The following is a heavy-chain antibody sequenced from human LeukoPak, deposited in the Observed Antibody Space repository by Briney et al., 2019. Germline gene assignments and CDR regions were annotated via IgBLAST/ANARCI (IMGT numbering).Heavy chain of an antibody. D-gene: IGHD3-22*01. Sequence: GGSLRLSCAASGFTFDDYAMHWVRHAPGKGLEWVSGISWNSGSIGYADSVKGRFTISRDNAKNSLYLQMNSLRAEDMALYYCAKDNYYDSSGGLFDYWGQGTLVTVSS. CDR3: AKDNYYDSSGGLFDY. J-gene: IGHJ4*01. CDR2: ISWNSGSI. V-gene: IGHV3-9*03. CDR1: GFTFDDYA.